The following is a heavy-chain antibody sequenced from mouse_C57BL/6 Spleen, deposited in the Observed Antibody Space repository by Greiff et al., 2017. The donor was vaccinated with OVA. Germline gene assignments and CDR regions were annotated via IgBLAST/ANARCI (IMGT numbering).Heavy chain of an antibody. Sequence: EVQLQQSGPELVKPGASVKISCKASGYTFTDYYMNWVKQSHGKSLEWIGDINPNNGGTSYNQKFKGKATLTVDKSSSTAYMELRSLTSEDSAVYYCAKGVGRGWCFDVWGTGTTVTVSS. J-gene: IGHJ1*03. CDR2: INPNNGGT. D-gene: IGHD4-1*01. CDR3: AKGVGRGWCFDV. CDR1: GYTFTDYY. V-gene: IGHV1-26*01.